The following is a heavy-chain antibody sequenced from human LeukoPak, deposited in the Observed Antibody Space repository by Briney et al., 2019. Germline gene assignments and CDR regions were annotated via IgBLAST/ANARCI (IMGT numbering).Heavy chain of an antibody. CDR3: AKASSSSRGMAV. CDR2: ISGSGGST. J-gene: IGHJ6*02. V-gene: IGHV3-23*01. CDR1: GFTFSSYA. Sequence: GGSLRLSCAASGFTFSSYAMSWVRQAPGKGLEWVSAISGSGGSTYYADSVKGRFTISRDNPKNTLYLQMNSLRAEATAVYYCAKASSSSRGMAVWGQGTTVTVSS. D-gene: IGHD6-6*01.